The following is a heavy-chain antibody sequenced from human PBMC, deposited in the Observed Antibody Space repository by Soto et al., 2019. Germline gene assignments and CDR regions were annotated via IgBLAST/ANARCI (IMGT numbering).Heavy chain of an antibody. CDR3: ARPAGISWYDWFDP. Sequence: PSETLSLTCTVSGGSISSNSYYWGWIRQPPGKGLEWIGSIYYSGSTYYNPSLKSRVTISVDTSKNQLSLKLSSVTAADTAVYYCARPAGISWYDWFDPWGQGTLVTVSS. CDR2: IYYSGST. D-gene: IGHD6-13*01. J-gene: IGHJ5*02. CDR1: GGSISSNSYY. V-gene: IGHV4-39*01.